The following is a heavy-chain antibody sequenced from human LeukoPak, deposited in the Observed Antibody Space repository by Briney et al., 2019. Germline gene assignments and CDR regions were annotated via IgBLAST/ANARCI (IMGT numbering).Heavy chain of an antibody. CDR2: VSFTRSET. V-gene: IGHV3-23*01. CDR1: GFTFSRYT. CDR3: AKDLRITIFGVVRRGMDV. J-gene: IGHJ6*03. Sequence: GGSLRLSCVASGFTFSRYTMSWVRQAPGKGLEWVSAVSFTRSETWYTDSVKGRFTISRDNSKNTLYLEMNSLRAEDTAVYYCAKDLRITIFGVVRRGMDVWGKGTTVTVSS. D-gene: IGHD3-3*01.